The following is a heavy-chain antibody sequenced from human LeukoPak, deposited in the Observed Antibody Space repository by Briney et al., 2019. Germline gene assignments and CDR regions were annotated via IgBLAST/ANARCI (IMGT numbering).Heavy chain of an antibody. CDR3: ARYPTVTIRAFDI. D-gene: IGHD4-17*01. CDR2: INTNTGNP. J-gene: IGHJ3*02. CDR1: GYTFTRYA. V-gene: IGHV7-4-1*02. Sequence: ASVTVSCKASGYTFTRYAMNWVRQAPGQGLEWMGWINTNTGNPTYAQGFTGRFVFSLDTSVSTAYLQISSLKAEDTAVYYCARYPTVTIRAFDIWGQGTMVTVSS.